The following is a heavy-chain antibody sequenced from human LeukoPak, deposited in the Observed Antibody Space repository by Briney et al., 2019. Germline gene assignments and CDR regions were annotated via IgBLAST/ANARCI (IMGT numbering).Heavy chain of an antibody. D-gene: IGHD6-13*01. CDR2: IYHSGST. CDR3: ATGYSSTWYYFDY. CDR1: GGSISSYY. Sequence: PSETLSLTCTVSGGSISSYYWSWIRQPPGKGLEWIGYIYHSGSTNCNPSLKSRVTISADTSKDQFSLKLASVTAADTAVYYCATGYSSTWYYFDYWGQGTLVTVSS. V-gene: IGHV4-59*01. J-gene: IGHJ4*02.